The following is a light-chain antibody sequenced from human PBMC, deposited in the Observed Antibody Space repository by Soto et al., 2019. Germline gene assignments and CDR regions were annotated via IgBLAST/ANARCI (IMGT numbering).Light chain of an antibody. J-gene: IGKJ2*01. Sequence: DIQMTQSPSTLSGSVGDRVTITCRASQTISSWLAWYQQKPGKAPKLLIYKASTLKSGVPSRFSGSGSGTEFTLTISSLQPDDFATYYYQQYDSLPYTFGQGTKLEIK. CDR2: KAS. V-gene: IGKV1-5*03. CDR3: QQYDSLPYT. CDR1: QTISSW.